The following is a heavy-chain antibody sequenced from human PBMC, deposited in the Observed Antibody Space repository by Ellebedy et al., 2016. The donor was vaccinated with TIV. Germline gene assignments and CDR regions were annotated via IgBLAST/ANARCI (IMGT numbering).Heavy chain of an antibody. V-gene: IGHV1-2*04. Sequence: ASVKVSCKASGYTFTGYYVHWVRQAPGQGLEWMGWINPNSGGTNYAQKFQGWVTMTRDTSISTAYMELSRLRSDDTAVYYCARGGNTIFGVVIHSFYYGMDVWGQGTTVTVSS. CDR1: GYTFTGYY. J-gene: IGHJ6*02. D-gene: IGHD3-3*01. CDR3: ARGGNTIFGVVIHSFYYGMDV. CDR2: INPNSGGT.